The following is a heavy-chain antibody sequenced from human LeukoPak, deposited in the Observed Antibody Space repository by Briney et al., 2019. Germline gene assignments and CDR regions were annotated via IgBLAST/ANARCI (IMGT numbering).Heavy chain of an antibody. D-gene: IGHD3-10*01. V-gene: IGHV4-30-2*01. J-gene: IGHJ4*02. Sequence: ASETLSLTCAVSGGSISSGGYSWSWIRQPPGKGLEWIGYIYHSGSAYHNPSLKSRVTISVDRSKNQFSLKLSSVTAADTAVYYCARGVRGVFALDYWGQGTLVTVCS. CDR3: ARGVRGVFALDY. CDR1: GGSISSGGYS. CDR2: IYHSGSA.